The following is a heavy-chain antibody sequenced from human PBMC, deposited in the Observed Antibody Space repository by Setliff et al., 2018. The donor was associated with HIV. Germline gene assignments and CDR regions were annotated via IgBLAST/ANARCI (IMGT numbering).Heavy chain of an antibody. V-gene: IGHV1-69*10. J-gene: IGHJ4*02. CDR2: IIPILGIA. CDR3: ARDREYYYDNSGSPSFDY. CDR1: GGTFSSYA. D-gene: IGHD3-22*01. Sequence: SVKVSCKASGGTFSSYAINWVRQAPGQGLEWMGGIIPILGIANYAQKFQGRVTITADKSTSTAYMELSSLRSEDTAVYYCARDREYYYDNSGSPSFDYWGQGTPVTVSS.